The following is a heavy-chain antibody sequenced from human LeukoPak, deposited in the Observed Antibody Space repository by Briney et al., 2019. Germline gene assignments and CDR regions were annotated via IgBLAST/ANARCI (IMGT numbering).Heavy chain of an antibody. J-gene: IGHJ4*02. CDR1: GFTFSSYS. CDR2: ISSSSSTI. D-gene: IGHD3-9*01. CDR3: ARTDDILTASY. V-gene: IGHV3-48*01. Sequence: GGSLRLSCAASGFTFSSYSMNWVRQAPGKWLEWVSYISSSSSTIYYADSVKGRFTISRDNAKNSLYLQMNSLRAEDTAVYYCARTDDILTASYWGQGTLVTVSS.